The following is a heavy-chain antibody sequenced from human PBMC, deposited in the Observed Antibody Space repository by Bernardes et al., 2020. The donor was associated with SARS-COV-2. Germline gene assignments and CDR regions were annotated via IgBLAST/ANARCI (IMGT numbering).Heavy chain of an antibody. CDR2: ISYSGGRT. V-gene: IGHV3-23*01. J-gene: IGHJ4*02. Sequence: GGSLRLSCAASGFTFSSYDMSWVRQAPGKGLQWVSTISYSGGRTHYADSVKGRFTISRDNSDNTVYLQMTSLRVEDTAVYYCTKDPQYSNDSDHWGQGTLVKVSS. CDR3: TKDPQYSNDSDH. CDR1: GFTFSSYD. D-gene: IGHD1-26*01.